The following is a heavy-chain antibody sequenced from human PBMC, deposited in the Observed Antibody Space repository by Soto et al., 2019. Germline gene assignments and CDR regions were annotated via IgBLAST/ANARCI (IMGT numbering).Heavy chain of an antibody. Sequence: QVQLVQSGAEVKKPGASVKVSCKASGYTFTGYYMHWVRQAPGQGLEWMGWINPNSGGSNYAQKLQGWVTMTRDTSISPAYVELSRLRPDDTAVYYCARAEARIAARPLDYWGQGSLVAVSS. V-gene: IGHV1-2*04. J-gene: IGHJ4*02. CDR3: ARAEARIAARPLDY. D-gene: IGHD6-6*01. CDR2: INPNSGGS. CDR1: GYTFTGYY.